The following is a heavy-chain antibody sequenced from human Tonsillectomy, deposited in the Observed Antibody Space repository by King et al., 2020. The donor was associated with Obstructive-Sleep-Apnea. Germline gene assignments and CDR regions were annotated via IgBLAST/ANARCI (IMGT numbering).Heavy chain of an antibody. CDR3: TTGGVVCSP. CDR1: GFTFSNAW. CDR2: IKSETDGGTT. V-gene: IGHV3-15*01. D-gene: IGHD2-8*02. J-gene: IGHJ5*02. Sequence: VQLVESGGGLVKPGGSLRLSCAASGFTFSNAWRSWVRQAPGKGLEWVGRIKSETDGGTTDYAAPVKGRFTISRDDSKNTLYLQMNSLKTEDTAVYYCTTGGVVCSPWGQGTLVTVSS.